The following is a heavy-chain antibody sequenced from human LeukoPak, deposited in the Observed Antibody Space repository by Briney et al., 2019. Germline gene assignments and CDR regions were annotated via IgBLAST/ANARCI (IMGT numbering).Heavy chain of an antibody. J-gene: IGHJ5*02. Sequence: SETLSLTCTVSGGSISSYYWSWIRQPPGKGLEWIGYIYYSGSTNYNPSLKSRVTISVDTSKNQFSLKLSSVTAADTAVYYCARTHYYGSGSYCWLDPWGQGTLVTVSS. CDR2: IYYSGST. D-gene: IGHD3-10*01. V-gene: IGHV4-59*01. CDR1: GGSISSYY. CDR3: ARTHYYGSGSYCWLDP.